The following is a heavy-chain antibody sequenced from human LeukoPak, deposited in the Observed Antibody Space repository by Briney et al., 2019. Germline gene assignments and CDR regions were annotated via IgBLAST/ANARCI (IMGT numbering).Heavy chain of an antibody. CDR2: ISGYNGNT. D-gene: IGHD2-15*01. CDR3: ARDVGEYYYMDV. V-gene: IGHV1-18*01. Sequence: GASVKVPCKASGYTFTSYGISWVRQAPGQGLEWMGWISGYNGNTNYAQKLQGRVTMTTDTSTSTAYMEVSSLRSEDTAVYYCARDVGEYYYMDVWGKGTTVTVSS. J-gene: IGHJ6*03. CDR1: GYTFTSYG.